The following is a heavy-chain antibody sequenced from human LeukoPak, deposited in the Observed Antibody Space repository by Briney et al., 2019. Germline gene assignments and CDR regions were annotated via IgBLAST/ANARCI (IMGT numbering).Heavy chain of an antibody. Sequence: SETLSLTCAVYGGSFSGYYWSWIRQPPGKGLEWVGEINHSGSTNYKPSLKSRVTISVDTSKNQFSLKLSSVTAADTAVYYCARAQAAAGPNQYFDPWGQGTLVTVSS. CDR2: INHSGST. J-gene: IGHJ5*02. CDR1: GGSFSGYY. CDR3: ARAQAAAGPNQYFDP. V-gene: IGHV4-34*01. D-gene: IGHD6-13*01.